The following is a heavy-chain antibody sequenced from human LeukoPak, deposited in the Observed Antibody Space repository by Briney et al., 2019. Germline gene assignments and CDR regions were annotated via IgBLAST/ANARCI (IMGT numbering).Heavy chain of an antibody. Sequence: ASVKVSCKASGYTFTSYDINWVRQATGQGLEWMGWMNHNSGNTGYAQKFQGRVTMTRNTSISTAYMELSSLRSEDTAVYYCARGSVVTPDDAFDIWGQGTMVTVSS. CDR3: ARGSVVTPDDAFDI. D-gene: IGHD4-23*01. CDR1: GYTFTSYD. J-gene: IGHJ3*02. V-gene: IGHV1-8*01. CDR2: MNHNSGNT.